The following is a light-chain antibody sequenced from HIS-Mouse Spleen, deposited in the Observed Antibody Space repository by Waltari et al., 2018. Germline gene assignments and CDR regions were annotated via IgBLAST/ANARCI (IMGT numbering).Light chain of an antibody. CDR2: EGS. J-gene: IGLJ2*01. Sequence: QSALTQPASVSGSPGHSITISCPGTSRYVGRYNLVSWYQQHPGKAPKLMIYEGSKRPSGVSNRFSGSKSGNTASLTITGLQAEDEADYYCCSYAGSSPYVVFGGGTKLTVL. CDR3: CSYAGSSPYVV. CDR1: SRYVGRYNL. V-gene: IGLV2-23*01.